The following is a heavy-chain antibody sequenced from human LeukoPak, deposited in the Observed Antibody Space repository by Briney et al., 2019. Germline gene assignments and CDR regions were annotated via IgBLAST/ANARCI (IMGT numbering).Heavy chain of an antibody. J-gene: IGHJ5*02. CDR1: GYSINNYW. D-gene: IGHD6-6*01. Sequence: GESLKISCKGSGYSINNYWIGWVRQMPGKGLEYMGIIYPADSDSRYSPSFQGQVTISADKSISTAYLQWSSLKASDTAIYYCARRYSSSSTFDPWGQGTLVTVSS. CDR2: IYPADSDS. CDR3: ARRYSSSSTFDP. V-gene: IGHV5-51*01.